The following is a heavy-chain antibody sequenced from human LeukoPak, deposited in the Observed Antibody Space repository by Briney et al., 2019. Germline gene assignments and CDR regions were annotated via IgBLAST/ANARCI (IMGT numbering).Heavy chain of an antibody. CDR2: ISSSSSYI. D-gene: IGHD5-18*01. CDR1: GFTFSSYS. V-gene: IGHV3-21*01. CDR3: ARAPDTAMVTPIDY. J-gene: IGHJ4*02. Sequence: GGSLRLSCEASGFTFSSYSMNWVRQAPGKGLEWVSSISSSSSYIYYADSVKGRFTISRDNAKNSLYLQMNSLRAEDTAVYYCARAPDTAMVTPIDYWGQGTLVTVSS.